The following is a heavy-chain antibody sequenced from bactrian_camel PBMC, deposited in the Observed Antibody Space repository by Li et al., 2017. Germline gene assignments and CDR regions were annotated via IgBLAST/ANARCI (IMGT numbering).Heavy chain of an antibody. J-gene: IGHJ4*01. CDR3: AADIPDKVTVE. CDR2: INRDGTS. Sequence: HVQLVESGGGSVQAGGSLGLSCAASGFTNVNICVAWFRQAPGKEREGVVVINRDGTSGYANSVKGRFTISSDNAKNTLYLQMNSLKTEDSGVYYCAADIPDKVTVEWGQGTQVTVS. V-gene: IGHV3S55*01. D-gene: IGHD2*01. CDR1: GFTNVNIC.